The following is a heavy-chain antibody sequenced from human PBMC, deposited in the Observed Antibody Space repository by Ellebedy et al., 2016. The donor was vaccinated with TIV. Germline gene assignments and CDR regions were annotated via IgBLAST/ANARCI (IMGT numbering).Heavy chain of an antibody. Sequence: GESLKISCAASGFTFSSYSMNWVRQAPGKGLEWVSYISSSSSTIYYADSVKGRFTISRDNSKNTLYLQMNSLRAEDTAVYYCARGGPYDSSGYFDYWGQGTLVTVSS. CDR3: ARGGPYDSSGYFDY. V-gene: IGHV3-48*01. J-gene: IGHJ4*02. CDR1: GFTFSSYS. D-gene: IGHD3-22*01. CDR2: ISSSSSTI.